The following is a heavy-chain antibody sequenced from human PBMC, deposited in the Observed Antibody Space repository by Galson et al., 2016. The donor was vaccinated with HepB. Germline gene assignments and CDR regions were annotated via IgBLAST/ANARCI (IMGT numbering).Heavy chain of an antibody. CDR3: ARPSTVTTFYY. CDR1: GDSMTSNW. CDR2: AYHTGTT. Sequence: SETLSLTCTVSGDSMTSNWYSWVRQPPGQGLEWIGEAYHTGTTHYNPSLKSRVTISVDTSKNQFSLKLSSVTAADTAVYYYARPSTVTTFYYWGQGTLVTVSS. D-gene: IGHD4-11*01. J-gene: IGHJ4*02. V-gene: IGHV4-4*02.